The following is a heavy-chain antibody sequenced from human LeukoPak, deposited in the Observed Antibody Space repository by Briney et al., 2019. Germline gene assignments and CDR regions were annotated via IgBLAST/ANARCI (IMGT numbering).Heavy chain of an antibody. Sequence: ASVMCSSKASGYTSIGYYLHWVRQAPGQGLEWMGWINPHNGDTNYAQRFQGRVTITRDTSITTAYMELSRLKSDDTAVYYCATVRDIVVGGGTYYFDYWGERPLHTVSS. J-gene: IGHJ4*02. CDR1: GYTSIGYY. CDR2: INPHNGDT. CDR3: ATVRDIVVGGGTYYFDY. V-gene: IGHV1-2*02. D-gene: IGHD2-15*01.